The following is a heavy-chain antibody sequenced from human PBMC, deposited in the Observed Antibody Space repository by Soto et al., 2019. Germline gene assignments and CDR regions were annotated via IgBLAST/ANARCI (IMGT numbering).Heavy chain of an antibody. V-gene: IGHV3-21*01. D-gene: IGHD2-15*01. CDR3: ARVGRPYCSGGSRYARPSDY. CDR2: ISSSSSYI. J-gene: IGHJ4*02. Sequence: GGSLRLSCAASGFTFSSYSMNWVRQAPGKGLEWVSSISSSSSYIYYADSVKGRFTISRDNAKNSLYLQMNSLRAEDTAVYYCARVGRPYCSGGSRYARPSDYWGQGTLVTVSS. CDR1: GFTFSSYS.